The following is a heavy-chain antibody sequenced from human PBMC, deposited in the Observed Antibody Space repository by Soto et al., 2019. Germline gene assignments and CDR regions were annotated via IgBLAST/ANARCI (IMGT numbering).Heavy chain of an antibody. CDR2: INPNSGGT. J-gene: IGHJ5*02. D-gene: IGHD5-12*01. Sequence: ASVKVSCKASGYTFTGYYMHWVRQAPGQGLEWMGWINPNSGGTNYAQKFQGRVTMTRDTSISTAYMELSRLRSDDTAVYYCARDCVEVEMATILGINWFDPWGQGTLVTGSS. CDR3: ARDCVEVEMATILGINWFDP. CDR1: GYTFTGYY. V-gene: IGHV1-2*02.